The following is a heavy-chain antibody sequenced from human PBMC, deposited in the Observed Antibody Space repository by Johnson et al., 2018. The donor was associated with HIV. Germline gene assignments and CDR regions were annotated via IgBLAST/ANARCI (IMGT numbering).Heavy chain of an antibody. CDR1: GFTFNNFA. V-gene: IGHV3-30*04. CDR2: ISHDGNNK. D-gene: IGHD3-22*01. Sequence: QVQLVESGGGVVQPGGSLILSCVASGFTFNNFAMQWVRQAPGKGLEWAALISHDGNNKYYADSVKGRFTISRDNAKNSLYLQMNSLRAEYTAVYYCARDPVVAHAFDIWGQGTMVTVSS. CDR3: ARDPVVAHAFDI. J-gene: IGHJ3*02.